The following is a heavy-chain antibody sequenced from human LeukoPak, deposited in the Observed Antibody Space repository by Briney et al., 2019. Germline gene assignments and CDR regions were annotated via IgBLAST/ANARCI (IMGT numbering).Heavy chain of an antibody. CDR3: ARVSGSNDYYYSYMDV. J-gene: IGHJ6*03. CDR1: GGSINDAY. V-gene: IGHV4-59*01. D-gene: IGHD1-26*01. CDR2: IYYSGRT. Sequence: PSETLSLTCTVSGGSINDAYWSWIRQPPGKGLEWIGYIYYSGRTNYNPSLKSRVTISVDTSKNQFSPNLRSVTAADTAVYYCARVSGSNDYYYSYMDVWGKGTTVTVSS.